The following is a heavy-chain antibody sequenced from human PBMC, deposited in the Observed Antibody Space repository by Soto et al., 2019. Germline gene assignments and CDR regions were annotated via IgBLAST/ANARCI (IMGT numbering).Heavy chain of an antibody. Sequence: EVQLLESGGGLVQPGGSLRLSCAASGFTFSSYAMSWVRQAPGKGLEWVSGISGSGGTTYYADFVKGRFTISRDNSKNTLYLQMNSLRAEDTALYYCAKALYYGDYVLASRTGYFDYWGQGTLVTVSS. J-gene: IGHJ4*02. V-gene: IGHV3-23*01. CDR3: AKALYYGDYVLASRTGYFDY. CDR2: ISGSGGTT. CDR1: GFTFSSYA. D-gene: IGHD4-17*01.